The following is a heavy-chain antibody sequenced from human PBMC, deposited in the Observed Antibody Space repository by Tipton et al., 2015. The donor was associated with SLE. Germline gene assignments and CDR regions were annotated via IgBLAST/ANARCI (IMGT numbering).Heavy chain of an antibody. D-gene: IGHD5-24*01. CDR2: IYYSGST. V-gene: IGHV4-59*01. CDR3: ARRGYKSWYFDL. Sequence: GLVKPSETLSLTCTVSGGSISSYYWNWIRQSPGKGLEWIGNIYYSGSTNYNPSLKSRVSISVDTSKNQFSLKLSSVTAADTAVYYCARRGYKSWYFDLWGRGALVTVSS. J-gene: IGHJ2*01. CDR1: GGSISSYY.